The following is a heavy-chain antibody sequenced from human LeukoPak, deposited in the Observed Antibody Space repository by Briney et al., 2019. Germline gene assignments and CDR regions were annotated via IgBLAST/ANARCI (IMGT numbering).Heavy chain of an antibody. D-gene: IGHD3-10*01. CDR1: GGSISSYY. V-gene: IGHV4-4*07. CDR3: ARGPRFGELLWHWFDP. J-gene: IGHJ5*02. Sequence: SETLSLTCTVSGGSISSYYWSWIRQPAGKGLEWIGRIYISGSIKYNPSLKSRVTMSVDTSKNQFSLRLSSVTAADTAVYYCARGPRFGELLWHWFDPWGQGTLVTVSS. CDR2: IYISGSI.